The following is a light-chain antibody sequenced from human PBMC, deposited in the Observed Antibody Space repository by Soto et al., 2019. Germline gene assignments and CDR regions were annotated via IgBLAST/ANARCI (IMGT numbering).Light chain of an antibody. CDR3: SSCTISATGIV. Sequence: QSALTQPASVSGSPGQSITISCTANTSDVGSSMYVSWYQQHPGEAPRLIIYDVVNRLSGVSDRFSGSKSGDTASLTISGLQAEDEGDYYCSSCTISATGIVFGTGTKLTVL. CDR2: DVV. V-gene: IGLV2-14*03. J-gene: IGLJ1*01. CDR1: TSDVGSSMY.